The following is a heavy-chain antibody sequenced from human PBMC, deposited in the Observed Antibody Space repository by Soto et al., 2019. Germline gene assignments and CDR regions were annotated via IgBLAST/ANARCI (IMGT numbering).Heavy chain of an antibody. J-gene: IGHJ5*02. CDR2: IFYTGST. Sequence: QVQLQESGPGLVRPSETLSLTCTVSGGSISRYFWSWIRQSPGKGLEWIGYIFYTGSTTYNPSLKSRVTISIDTSKNQFSLKLSSLTAADTAVYYCAHFSVLEWFDPWGQGTLVTVSS. D-gene: IGHD3-10*02. CDR3: AHFSVLEWFDP. CDR1: GGSISRYF. V-gene: IGHV4-59*01.